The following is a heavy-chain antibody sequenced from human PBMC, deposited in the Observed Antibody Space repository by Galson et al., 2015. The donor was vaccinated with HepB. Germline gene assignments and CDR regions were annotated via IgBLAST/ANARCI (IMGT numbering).Heavy chain of an antibody. Sequence: LSLTCAVYGGSFSGYYWSWIRQPPGKGLEWIGGINHSGSTNYNPSLKSRVTISVDTSKNQFSLKLSSVTAADTAVYYCARGGGPDYWYFDLWGRGTLVTVSS. V-gene: IGHV4-34*01. CDR2: INHSGST. CDR3: ARGGGPDYWYFDL. CDR1: GGSFSGYY. J-gene: IGHJ2*01. D-gene: IGHD3-16*01.